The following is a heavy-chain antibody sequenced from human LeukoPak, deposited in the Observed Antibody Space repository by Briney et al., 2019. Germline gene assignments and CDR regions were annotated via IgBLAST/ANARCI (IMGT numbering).Heavy chain of an antibody. CDR2: INPSGGST. Sequence: GASVKVSCKAPGYIFTSYYMHWVRQAPGQGLEWMGIINPSGGSTSYAQKFQGRVTMTRDTSTSTVYMELSSLRSEDTAVYYCAGEGSGYYDSSGSDYWGQGTLVTVSS. D-gene: IGHD3-22*01. CDR3: AGEGSGYYDSSGSDY. J-gene: IGHJ4*02. V-gene: IGHV1-46*01. CDR1: GYIFTSYY.